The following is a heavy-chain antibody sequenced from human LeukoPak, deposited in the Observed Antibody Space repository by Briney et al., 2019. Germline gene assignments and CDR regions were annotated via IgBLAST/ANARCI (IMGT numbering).Heavy chain of an antibody. Sequence: SVKVSCKASGGTFSTYPISWVRQAPGQGLEWMGGIIPVFGAANYAQKFQGRVTITTDESTSTAYMELSGLRPEDTAVYYCAREFSRYCSSTNCFDYFDYWGQGTLVTVSS. J-gene: IGHJ4*02. CDR2: IIPVFGAA. D-gene: IGHD2-2*01. CDR3: AREFSRYCSSTNCFDYFDY. CDR1: GGTFSTYP. V-gene: IGHV1-69*05.